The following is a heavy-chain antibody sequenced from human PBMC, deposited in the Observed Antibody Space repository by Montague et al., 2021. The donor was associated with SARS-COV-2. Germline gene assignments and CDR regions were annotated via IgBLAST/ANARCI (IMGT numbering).Heavy chain of an antibody. D-gene: IGHD3-9*01. CDR1: GFSLSTPNVG. CDR2: IYSNGDK. Sequence: PALVKPTQTLTLTCTFSGFSLSTPNVGVAWIRQPPGKALEWLAVIYSNGDKRYSPSLQRRLTITKDTSRNQVVVSLTNVDPLDTATYYCVHLIRYYDIFTGIPFDDWGQGTQVTVSS. CDR3: VHLIRYYDIFTGIPFDD. J-gene: IGHJ4*02. V-gene: IGHV2-5*01.